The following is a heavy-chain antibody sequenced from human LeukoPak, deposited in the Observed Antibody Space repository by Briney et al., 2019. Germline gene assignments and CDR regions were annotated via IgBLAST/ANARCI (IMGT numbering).Heavy chain of an antibody. CDR1: GYDFTFYW. V-gene: IGHV5-51*01. CDR3: ARHGRFGEFLPFDY. Sequence: GESLKISCKGSGYDFTFYWVAWVRQMPGKGLEWMGIIYPGDSDTRYSPSFQGQVTISADKSISTAYLQWNSLKASDTAMYYCARHGRFGEFLPFDYWGQGTLVTVSS. D-gene: IGHD3-10*01. J-gene: IGHJ4*02. CDR2: IYPGDSDT.